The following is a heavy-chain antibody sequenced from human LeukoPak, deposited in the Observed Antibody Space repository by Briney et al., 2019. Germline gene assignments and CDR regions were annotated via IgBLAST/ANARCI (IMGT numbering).Heavy chain of an antibody. V-gene: IGHV3-23*01. Sequence: GGSLSFSFPAPGFTFTAFPRGWFPRPQGRGRRGASAISGSGGSTYYADSVKGRFTISRDNSKNTLYLQMNSLRAEDTAVYYCAKGHSSSWLNWFDPWGQGTLVTVSS. CDR2: ISGSGGST. CDR3: AKGHSSSWLNWFDP. J-gene: IGHJ5*02. CDR1: GFTFTAFP. D-gene: IGHD6-13*01.